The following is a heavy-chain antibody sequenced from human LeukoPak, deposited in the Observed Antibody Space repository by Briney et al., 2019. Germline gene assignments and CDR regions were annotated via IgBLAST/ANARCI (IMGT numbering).Heavy chain of an antibody. CDR3: AKDGRGNNWFDP. V-gene: IGHV6-1*01. CDR1: GDSVSGNSAS. D-gene: IGHD2/OR15-2a*01. J-gene: IGHJ5*02. CDR2: TYYRSKWLN. Sequence: SQTLSLTCAISGDSVSGNSASWNWIRQSPSRGLEWPGRTYYRSKWLNDYAVSVKGRITISADTSKNQFSLQLNSVTPEDTAVYYCAKDGRGNNWFDPWGQGTLVTVSS.